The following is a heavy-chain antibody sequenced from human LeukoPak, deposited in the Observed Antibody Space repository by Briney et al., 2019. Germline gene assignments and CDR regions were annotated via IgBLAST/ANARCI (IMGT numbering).Heavy chain of an antibody. Sequence: GGSLRLSCAASGFTFGSYWMDWVRQAPGKGLEWVANLKPDGRDKYYTDSVKGRFTISRDNAKGSLYLQMNSLRAEDTAVYYCVRDLDFWGQGTLVTVSS. CDR1: GFTFGSYW. CDR2: LKPDGRDK. J-gene: IGHJ4*02. CDR3: VRDLDF. V-gene: IGHV3-7*05.